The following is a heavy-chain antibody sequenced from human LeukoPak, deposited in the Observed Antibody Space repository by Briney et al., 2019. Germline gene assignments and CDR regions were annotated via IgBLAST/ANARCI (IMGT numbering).Heavy chain of an antibody. J-gene: IGHJ4*02. CDR2: ISWTDGKI. CDR1: GFSLGDYA. V-gene: IGHV3-9*01. Sequence: PGGSLRLSCAASGFSLGDYAMHWVRQGPGKGLEWVSGISWTDGKIGYADSVKGRFTMSRDNAKNSLYLQMNSLRAEDTAVYYCAKDSPGLWFGESLGSYYFDYWGQGTLVTVSS. D-gene: IGHD3-10*01. CDR3: AKDSPGLWFGESLGSYYFDY.